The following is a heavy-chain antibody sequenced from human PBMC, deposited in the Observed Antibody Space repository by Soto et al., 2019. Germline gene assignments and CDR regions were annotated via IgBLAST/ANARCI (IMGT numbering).Heavy chain of an antibody. CDR2: VDPSDSYT. CDR3: ARADLRYFDWSDYGMDV. D-gene: IGHD3-9*01. J-gene: IGHJ6*02. Sequence: PGESLKISCKGSGYSFTSYWISWVRQMPGKGLELIGRVDPSDSYTNYSPSFQGHVTISADRSISTAYLQWSSLKASDTAMYHCARADLRYFDWSDYGMDVWGQGTTVTVSS. V-gene: IGHV5-10-1*01. CDR1: GYSFTSYW.